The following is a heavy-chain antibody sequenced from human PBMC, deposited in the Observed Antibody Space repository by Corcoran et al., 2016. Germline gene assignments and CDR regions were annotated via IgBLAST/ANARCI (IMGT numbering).Heavy chain of an antibody. Sequence: EVQLVESGGGLIQPGGSLRLSCAAFGFTVSSNYMSWVRQAPGKGLEWVSVLYSDGSTYYADSVKGRFTISRDNSKNKLYLQLNSMRAEDTAGYYWATAPYYSNGYTANVDYWGQGTLVTVSS. J-gene: IGHJ4*02. CDR2: LYSDGST. V-gene: IGHV3-53*01. CDR1: GFTVSSNY. CDR3: ATAPYYSNGYTANVDY. D-gene: IGHD3-22*01.